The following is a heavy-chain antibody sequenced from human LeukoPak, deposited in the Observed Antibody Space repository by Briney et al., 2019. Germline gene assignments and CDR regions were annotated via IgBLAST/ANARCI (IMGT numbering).Heavy chain of an antibody. CDR2: IDASGGST. Sequence: GGSLRLSCAASGFTFGSYAMTWVRQAPGKGLEWVSSIDASGGSTYYADSVKGRFTISRDNSKNTFYLQMNTLRADDAAVYYCAKGSGSGWYGWFAPWGQGTLVTVSS. CDR1: GFTFGSYA. V-gene: IGHV3-23*01. D-gene: IGHD6-19*01. J-gene: IGHJ5*02. CDR3: AKGSGSGWYGWFAP.